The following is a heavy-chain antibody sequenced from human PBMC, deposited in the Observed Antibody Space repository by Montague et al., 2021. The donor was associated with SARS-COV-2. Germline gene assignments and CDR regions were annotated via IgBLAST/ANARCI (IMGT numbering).Heavy chain of an antibody. CDR3: ASEQIVVVPAAPYYYYGMDV. J-gene: IGHJ6*02. CDR2: IYTSGST. D-gene: IGHD2-2*01. V-gene: IGHV4-61*02. CDR1: GGSISSGSYY. Sequence: TLSLTCTVSGGSISSGSYYWSWIRQPAGKGLEWIGRIYTSGSTNYNPSLKSRVTISVDTSKNQFSLKLSSMTAADTAVYYCASEQIVVVPAAPYYYYGMDVWGQGTTVTVSS.